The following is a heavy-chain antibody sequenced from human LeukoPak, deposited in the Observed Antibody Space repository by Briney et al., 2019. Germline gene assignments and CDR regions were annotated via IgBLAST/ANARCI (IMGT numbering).Heavy chain of an antibody. CDR1: GFTFSSCA. Sequence: PGGSLRPSCAASGFTFSSCAMSWVRQAPGKGLEWVSGISASGGHTFYADSVKGRFSISRDNSKNTLYLQMNSLRGEDTAVYYCARDPRGPTGYDHSGRDSFDYWGQGTLVTVSS. CDR3: ARDPRGPTGYDHSGRDSFDY. J-gene: IGHJ4*02. CDR2: ISASGGHT. D-gene: IGHD3-22*01. V-gene: IGHV3-23*01.